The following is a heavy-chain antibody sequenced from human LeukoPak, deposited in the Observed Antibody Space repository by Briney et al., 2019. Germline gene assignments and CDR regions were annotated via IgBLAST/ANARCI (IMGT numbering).Heavy chain of an antibody. Sequence: GGSLRLSCATSGFTFTSHAMTWVRQAPGKGLEWVSAISGSGGSTYYADSVKGRFTISRDNSKNTLYLQMNSLRAEDTAVYYCAKHLIDYGDYADYWGQGTLVTVSS. CDR2: ISGSGGST. CDR1: GFTFTSHA. J-gene: IGHJ4*02. V-gene: IGHV3-23*01. D-gene: IGHD4-17*01. CDR3: AKHLIDYGDYADY.